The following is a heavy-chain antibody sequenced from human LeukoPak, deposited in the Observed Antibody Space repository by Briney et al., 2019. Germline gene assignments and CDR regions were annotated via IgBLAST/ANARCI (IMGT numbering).Heavy chain of an antibody. D-gene: IGHD3-3*02. CDR3: ARGDKYIAFSPPLQGFDY. V-gene: IGHV3-7*02. CDR2: INQDGSQK. Sequence: GGSLRLSCAASGFTFSSYWMSWVRQAPGKGLEWVANINQDGSQKYYVDSVKGRFTISRDNAKNSLYLHMNSLRAEDTAVYYCARGDKYIAFSPPLQGFDYWGQGTLVTVSS. CDR1: GFTFSSYW. J-gene: IGHJ4*02.